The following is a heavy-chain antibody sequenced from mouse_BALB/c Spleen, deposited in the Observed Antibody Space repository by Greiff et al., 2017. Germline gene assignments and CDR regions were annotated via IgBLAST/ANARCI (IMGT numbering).Heavy chain of an antibody. V-gene: IGHV5-4*02. D-gene: IGHD2-4*01. CDR2: ISDGGSYT. J-gene: IGHJ4*01. CDR1: GFTFSDYY. CDR3: ARDGIYYDYGYAMDY. Sequence: EVKLMESGGGLVKPGGSLKLSCAASGFTFSDYYMSWVRQTPEKRLEWVATISDGGSYTYYPDSVKGRFTISRDNAKNNLYLQMSSLKSEDTAMYYCARDGIYYDYGYAMDYWGQGTSVTVSS.